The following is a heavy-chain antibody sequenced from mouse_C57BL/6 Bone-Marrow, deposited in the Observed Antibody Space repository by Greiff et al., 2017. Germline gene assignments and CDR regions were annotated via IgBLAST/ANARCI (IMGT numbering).Heavy chain of an antibody. J-gene: IGHJ3*01. Sequence: EVKVVESGGDLVKPGGSLKLSCAASGFTFSSYGMSWVRQTPDKRLAWVATISSGGSYPYYPDSVKGRFTISRDNAKNTLYLQMSSLKSEDTAMYYCARLEIYYGNYYAYWGQGTLVTVSA. CDR2: ISSGGSYP. V-gene: IGHV5-6*01. CDR3: ARLEIYYGNYYAY. D-gene: IGHD2-1*01. CDR1: GFTFSSYG.